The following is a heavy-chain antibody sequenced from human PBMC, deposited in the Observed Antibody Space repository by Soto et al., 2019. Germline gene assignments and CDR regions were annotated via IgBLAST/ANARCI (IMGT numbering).Heavy chain of an antibody. V-gene: IGHV3-30*18. CDR3: AKDEAMAGTASAGISYYAMDX. CDR2: ISYDGSDK. CDR1: GFTFSRYG. D-gene: IGHD5-18*01. Sequence: GGSLRLSCAASGFTFSRYGMHWVRQTPDKGLEWVAVISYDGSDKYYAYSVQGRFTISRDNSRNTVSLQMNSLRAEDTAIYYCAKDEAMAGTASAGISYYAMDXWGQGTTVTVS. J-gene: IGHJ6*02.